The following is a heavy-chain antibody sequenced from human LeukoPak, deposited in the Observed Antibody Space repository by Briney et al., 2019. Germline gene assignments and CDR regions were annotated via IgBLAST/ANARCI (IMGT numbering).Heavy chain of an antibody. V-gene: IGHV3-30*02. D-gene: IGHD3-22*01. Sequence: GGSLRLSCAASGFTFSSYGMHWVRQAPGKGLEWVAFIRYDGSNKYYADSVKGRFTISRDNPKNSQYLQMNSLRVEDTAVYYCARGRTRDFYYDSSGYYGGWPDVWGQGIMVTVSS. J-gene: IGHJ3*01. CDR1: GFTFSSYG. CDR2: IRYDGSNK. CDR3: ARGRTRDFYYDSSGYYGGWPDV.